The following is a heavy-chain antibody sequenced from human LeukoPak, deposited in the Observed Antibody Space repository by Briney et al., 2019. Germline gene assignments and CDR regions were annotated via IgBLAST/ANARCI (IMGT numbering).Heavy chain of an antibody. Sequence: GGSLRLSCVASGITFSNAWMNWVRQATGKGPEWLGHIKSKSEGETTDYAAPVKGRFTISRDDSRNTVYLQMNSLKMEDTAVYYCATPPGYWGSAPFDYWGQGTVVTVSS. V-gene: IGHV3-15*01. D-gene: IGHD7-27*01. CDR1: GITFSNAW. CDR2: IKSKSEGETT. J-gene: IGHJ4*02. CDR3: ATPPGYWGSAPFDY.